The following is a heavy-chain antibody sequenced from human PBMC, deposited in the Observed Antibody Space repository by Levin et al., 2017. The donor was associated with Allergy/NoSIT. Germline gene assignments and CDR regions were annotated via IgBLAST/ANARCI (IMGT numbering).Heavy chain of an antibody. D-gene: IGHD5-12*01. Sequence: GGSLRLSCAASGFTFSSYGMHWVRQAPGKGPEWVAVIWYDGSNKYYADSVKGRFTISRDNSKNTLYLQMNSLRAEDTAVYYCARDREYSGHEGGYFQHWGQGTLVTVSS. J-gene: IGHJ1*01. CDR3: ARDREYSGHEGGYFQH. CDR2: IWYDGSNK. V-gene: IGHV3-33*01. CDR1: GFTFSSYG.